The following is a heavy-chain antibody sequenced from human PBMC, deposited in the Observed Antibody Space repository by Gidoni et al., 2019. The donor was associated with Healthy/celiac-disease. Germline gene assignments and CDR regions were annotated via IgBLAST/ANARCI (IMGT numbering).Heavy chain of an antibody. CDR1: GFTFSSYS. Sequence: EVQLVESGGGLVKPGGSLRLSCAASGFTFSSYSMNWVRQAPGKGLEWVSSISSSSSYIYSADSLKGRFTISRDNAKNSLYLQMNSLRAEDTAVYYCARDIVVVVAARMEYYGMDVWGQGTTVTVSS. D-gene: IGHD2-15*01. J-gene: IGHJ6*02. CDR3: ARDIVVVVAARMEYYGMDV. V-gene: IGHV3-21*01. CDR2: ISSSSSYI.